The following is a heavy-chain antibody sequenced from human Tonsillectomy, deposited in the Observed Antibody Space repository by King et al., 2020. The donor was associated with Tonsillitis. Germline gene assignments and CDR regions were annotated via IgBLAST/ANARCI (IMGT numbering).Heavy chain of an antibody. J-gene: IGHJ5*02. CDR1: GGSMTNYY. CDR3: AKGSGLXNWFXP. Sequence: QLQESGPGLVKPSETLSLTCTVSGGSMTNYYWSWIRQPPGKGLEWLGYIHFSGRTTYNPSLTSRVTISVDTSKNQFSLKLNSVTAADTALYYCAKGSGLXNWFXPWGQXTLVSV. V-gene: IGHV4-59*01. D-gene: IGHD6-19*01. CDR2: IHFSGRT.